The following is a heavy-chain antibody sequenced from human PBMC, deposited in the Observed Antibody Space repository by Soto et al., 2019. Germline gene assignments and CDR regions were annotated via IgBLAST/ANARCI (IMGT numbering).Heavy chain of an antibody. Sequence: QVQLVESGGGLVKAGGSLRLSCAASGFVFSDDYMTCIRQAPGKGLEWLTDISSSSSHTNYADSVKGRFTISRDNAKNSVYLQINSLRAEDTAVYYCARRISAHFDYWGQGTLVTVSS. V-gene: IGHV3-11*05. CDR1: GFVFSDDY. CDR2: ISSSSSHT. J-gene: IGHJ4*02. CDR3: ARRISAHFDY.